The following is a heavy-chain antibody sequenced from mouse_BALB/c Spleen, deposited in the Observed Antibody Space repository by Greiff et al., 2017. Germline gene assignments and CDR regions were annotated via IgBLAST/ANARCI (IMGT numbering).Heavy chain of an antibody. J-gene: IGHJ2*01. Sequence: EVQVVESGGGLVKPGGSLKLSCAASGFAFSSYDMSWVRQTPEKRLEWVAYISSGGGSTYYPDTVKGRFTISRDNAKNTLYLQMSSLKSEDTAMYYCARHGLAGFDYWGQGTTLTVSS. V-gene: IGHV5-12-1*01. CDR1: GFAFSSYD. CDR3: ARHGLAGFDY. CDR2: ISSGGGST.